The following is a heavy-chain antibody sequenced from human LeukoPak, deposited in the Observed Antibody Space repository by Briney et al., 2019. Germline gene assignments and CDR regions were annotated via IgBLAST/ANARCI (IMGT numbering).Heavy chain of an antibody. V-gene: IGHV1-18*01. D-gene: IGHD3-16*01. Sequence: GASVKVTCKASGYTFTTNGINWMRQAPGQGLEWMGWISTYDGTTNYAQKLRGRVSMIRDTSTSTAYLELRSLRSDDTAVYYCARDQPRRGPGGHDYWGQGTLVTVSS. J-gene: IGHJ4*02. CDR1: GYTFTTNG. CDR2: ISTYDGTT. CDR3: ARDQPRRGPGGHDY.